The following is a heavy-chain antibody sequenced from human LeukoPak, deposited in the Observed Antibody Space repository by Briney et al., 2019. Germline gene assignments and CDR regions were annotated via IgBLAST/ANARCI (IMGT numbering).Heavy chain of an antibody. Sequence: GGSLRLSCAASGFTFSTYGMNWVRQAPGKGLEWGSSVSGATGNSYYVGSVKGRFTISRDDSKNTLYLQMNSLRAEDTAVYYCARDPYYVSGTYRYFDLWGQGTLVTVSS. J-gene: IGHJ4*02. V-gene: IGHV3-23*01. CDR1: GFTFSTYG. D-gene: IGHD3-10*01. CDR2: VSGATGNS. CDR3: ARDPYYVSGTYRYFDL.